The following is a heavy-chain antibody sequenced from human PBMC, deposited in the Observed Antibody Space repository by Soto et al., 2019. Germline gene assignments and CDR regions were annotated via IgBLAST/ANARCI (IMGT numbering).Heavy chain of an antibody. V-gene: IGHV3-23*01. CDR1: GFTFSSYA. D-gene: IGHD3-10*01. CDR2: ISGSGGST. J-gene: IGHJ4*02. Sequence: EVQLLESGGGLVKPGGSLRLSCAASGFTFSSYAMSWVRQAPGKGLEWVSVISGSGGSTYYADSVKGRFTISRDNSKNTLYLQMSILRGEDTAVYYCAPHLWFGELYYWGQGTLVTVSS. CDR3: APHLWFGELYY.